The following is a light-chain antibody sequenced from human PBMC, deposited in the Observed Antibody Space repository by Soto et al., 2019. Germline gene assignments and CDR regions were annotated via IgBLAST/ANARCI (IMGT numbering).Light chain of an antibody. Sequence: DIQMTQSPSTLSASVGDRVTITYRASQNINSWLAWYQQKPGKAPKLLIYKASSLESGFPSRFSGSGSGTQFTLTISSLQPDDFANYYCQQYNSYLYTFGQGTKLEIK. CDR1: QNINSW. CDR3: QQYNSYLYT. CDR2: KAS. V-gene: IGKV1-5*03. J-gene: IGKJ2*01.